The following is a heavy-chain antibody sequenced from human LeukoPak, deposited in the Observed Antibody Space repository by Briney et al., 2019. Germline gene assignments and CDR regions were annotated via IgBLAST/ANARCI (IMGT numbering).Heavy chain of an antibody. CDR1: GFTFSSYA. CDR2: ISSNGGST. J-gene: IGHJ4*02. CDR3: VKEGGSTDYDFWSGYYEY. D-gene: IGHD3-3*01. V-gene: IGHV3-64D*06. Sequence: PGGSLRLSCSASGFTFSSYAMHWVRQAPGKGLEYVSAISSNGGSTYYADSVEGRFTISRDNSKNTLYLQMSSLRAEDTAVYYCVKEGGSTDYDFWSGYYEYWGQGTLVTVSS.